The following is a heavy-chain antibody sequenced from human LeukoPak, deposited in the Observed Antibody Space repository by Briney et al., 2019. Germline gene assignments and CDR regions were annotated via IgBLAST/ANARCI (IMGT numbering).Heavy chain of an antibody. Sequence: PGGSLRLSCAASGFTFSTYSMNWVRQAPGKGLEWVANIKGDGSQKSYVDSVRGRFTISRDNAENSVYLQMNSLIVEDTAVYYCVRDWGDSGDRGYDWNHWGQGTLVTVSS. CDR2: IKGDGSQK. V-gene: IGHV3-7*01. CDR1: GFTFSTYS. J-gene: IGHJ5*02. D-gene: IGHD1-1*01. CDR3: VRDWGDSGDRGYDWNH.